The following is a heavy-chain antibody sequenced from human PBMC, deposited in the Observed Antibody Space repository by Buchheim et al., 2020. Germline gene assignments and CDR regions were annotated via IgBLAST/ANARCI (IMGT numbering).Heavy chain of an antibody. Sequence: EVQLVESGGGLVQPGGSLRLSCAASGFIINDYWMYWVRQAPGKGLVWVSQIDSDGGTKTYADSVKGRFTISRDNAKNTLSLQMNGLRVEDTAVYYCARGGFQHALDVWGQGTT. J-gene: IGHJ6*02. CDR3: ARGGFQHALDV. CDR2: IDSDGGTK. V-gene: IGHV3-74*03. CDR1: GFIINDYW.